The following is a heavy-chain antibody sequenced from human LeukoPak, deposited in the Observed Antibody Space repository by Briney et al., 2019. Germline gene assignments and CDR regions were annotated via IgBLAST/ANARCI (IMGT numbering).Heavy chain of an antibody. D-gene: IGHD3-10*01. CDR1: GYTFTSYG. CDR3: ARDHDGSGPPLFKGDAFDI. V-gene: IGHV1-18*04. J-gene: IGHJ3*02. Sequence: ASVKVSCKASGYTFTSYGISWVRQAPGQGLEWMGWISAYNGNTNYEQKLQGRVTMTTDTSTSTAYMEQRSLRSDDTAVYYCARDHDGSGPPLFKGDAFDIWAKGQWSPSLQ. CDR2: ISAYNGNT.